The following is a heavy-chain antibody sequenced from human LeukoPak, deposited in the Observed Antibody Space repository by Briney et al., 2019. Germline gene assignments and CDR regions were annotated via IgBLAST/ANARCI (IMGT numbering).Heavy chain of an antibody. CDR2: IYYSGNT. Sequence: SETLPLTCTVSGGPISSSRYSWGWIRQPPGKGLEWLGSIYYSGNTYYKPPLKSRVNMSVDTSKNQFSLKLSSVTAADTAVCYCARHGGGWYSRPEYFDYWGEGSLVTVSS. J-gene: IGHJ4*02. D-gene: IGHD6-19*01. CDR1: GGPISSSRYS. CDR3: ARHGGGWYSRPEYFDY. V-gene: IGHV4-39*01.